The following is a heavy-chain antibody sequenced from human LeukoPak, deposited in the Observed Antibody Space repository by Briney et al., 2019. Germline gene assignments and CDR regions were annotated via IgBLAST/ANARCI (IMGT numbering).Heavy chain of an antibody. CDR2: TYYRSKRYN. V-gene: IGHV6-1*01. D-gene: IGHD3-10*01. CDR1: GDSVSSNSGA. J-gene: IGHJ6*03. CDR3: ARDPAVTYGSGNYYYYMDV. Sequence: SQTLSRTCAISGDSVSSNSGAWNWIRHSPSRGLGWLGRTYYRSKRYNDYAASVKSRLTINPDTTKNHFSLQLISVTPEDPAVYYCARDPAVTYGSGNYYYYMDVWGNGTRVTVSS.